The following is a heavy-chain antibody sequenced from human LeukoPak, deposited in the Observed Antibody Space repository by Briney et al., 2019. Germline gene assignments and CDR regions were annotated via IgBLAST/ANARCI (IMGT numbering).Heavy chain of an antibody. CDR1: GGSISNYY. V-gene: IGHV4-59*01. J-gene: IGHJ4*02. CDR2: IYYSGTT. CDR3: ARGSPGIAITVADY. D-gene: IGHD6-13*01. Sequence: SETLSLTCTVSGGSISNYYWNWLRQPPGKGLEWLGYIYYSGTTNYNPSLKSRVTISVDMSKNQFSLKLSSMTAADTAVYYCARGSPGIAITVADYWGQGTLVTVSS.